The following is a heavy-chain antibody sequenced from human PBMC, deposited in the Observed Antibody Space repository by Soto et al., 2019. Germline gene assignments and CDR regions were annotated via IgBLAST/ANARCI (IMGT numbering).Heavy chain of an antibody. CDR2: TYYRSKWYS. CDR1: GDSVSSNNAA. V-gene: IGHV6-1*01. Sequence: SHTLSLTCAISGDSVSSNNAALNWIRQSPSRGLEWLGRTYYRSKWYSEYAVSVKSRIIINPDTSKNQFSLQLNSVTPEDTAVYLCARQSRGGMDVWGQGTTVTAP. J-gene: IGHJ6*02. CDR3: ARQSRGGMDV.